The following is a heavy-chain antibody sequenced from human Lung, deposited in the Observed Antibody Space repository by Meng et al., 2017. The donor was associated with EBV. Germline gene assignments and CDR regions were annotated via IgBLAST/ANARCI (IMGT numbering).Heavy chain of an antibody. V-gene: IGHV1-18*01. CDR3: ARDPSNTSGRYAYFDY. D-gene: IGHD6-19*01. J-gene: IGHJ4*02. CDR2: ISCYNGDT. Sequence: QLVQAGAEVKNPGASVRVSCKASGYTFTHHGISWIRQAPGQGLEWMGWISCYNGDTNYAQKLQGRVTMTTDTSTNTAYMDLRGLRSDDTAVYYCARDPSNTSGRYAYFDYWGQGTLVTVSS. CDR1: GYTFTHHG.